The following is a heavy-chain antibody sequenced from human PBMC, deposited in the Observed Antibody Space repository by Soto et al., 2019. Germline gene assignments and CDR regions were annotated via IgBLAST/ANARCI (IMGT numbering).Heavy chain of an antibody. Sequence: PSETLSLTCVVSGDSLTSPTFYWGWIRQPPGQGPDWIGHISYTGRSFYDSSLKSRVTIAIDTSKKHFSLSLDSVTAADTAVYYCARLRRGLLEWLFTFDHWGQGALVTVSS. D-gene: IGHD3-3*01. CDR3: ARLRRGLLEWLFTFDH. CDR1: GDSLTSPTFY. J-gene: IGHJ4*01. CDR2: ISYTGRS. V-gene: IGHV4-39*02.